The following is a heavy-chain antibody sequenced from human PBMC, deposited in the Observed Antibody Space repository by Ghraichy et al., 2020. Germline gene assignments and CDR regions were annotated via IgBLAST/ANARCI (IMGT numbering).Heavy chain of an antibody. CDR1: GGSISSSSYY. V-gene: IGHV4-39*01. J-gene: IGHJ3*01. CDR3: ARRPGGPGYPA. Sequence: SETLSLTCTVSGGSISSSSYYWGWIRQPPGKGLEWIGSIYYSGSTYYNPSLKSRVTISVDTSKNQFSLKLSSVTAADTAVYYCARRPGGPGYPAWGQGTMVTVSS. D-gene: IGHD1-1*01. CDR2: IYYSGST.